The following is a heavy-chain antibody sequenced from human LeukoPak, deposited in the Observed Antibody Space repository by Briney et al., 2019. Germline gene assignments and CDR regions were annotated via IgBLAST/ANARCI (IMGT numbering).Heavy chain of an antibody. Sequence: SETLSLTCTVSGGSISSYYWSWIRQPPGKGLEWIGYIYYSGSTNYNPSLKSRVTISVDTSKNQFSLKLSSVTAADTAVYYCARWAGERDCSSTSGPRNWFDPWGQGTLVTVSS. CDR1: GGSISSYY. CDR3: ARWAGERDCSSTSGPRNWFDP. J-gene: IGHJ5*02. CDR2: IYYSGST. V-gene: IGHV4-59*01. D-gene: IGHD2-2*01.